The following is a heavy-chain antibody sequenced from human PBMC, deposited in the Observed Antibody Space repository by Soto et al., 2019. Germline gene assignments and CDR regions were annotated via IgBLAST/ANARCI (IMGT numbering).Heavy chain of an antibody. CDR3: ARMSGYDPPLYDY. J-gene: IGHJ4*02. CDR2: IWYDGSNK. D-gene: IGHD5-12*01. V-gene: IGHV3-33*01. CDR1: GFTFSSYG. Sequence: GGSLRLSCAASGFTFSSYGMHWVRQAPGKGLEWVAVIWYDGSNKYYADSVKGRFTISRDNSKNTLYLQMNSLRAEDTAVYYCARMSGYDPPLYDYWGQGTRVTVSS.